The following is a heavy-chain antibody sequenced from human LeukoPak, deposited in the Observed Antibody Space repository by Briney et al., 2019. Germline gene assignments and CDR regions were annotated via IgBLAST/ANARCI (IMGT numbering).Heavy chain of an antibody. CDR1: GYTFTGYY. CDR3: AAVDTAMVTGVAAAGSGFDY. J-gene: IGHJ4*02. Sequence: GASVKVSCKASGYTFTGYYMHWVRQAPGQGLEWMGWINPNSGGTNYAQKFQGRVTMTRDTSISTAYMELSRLRSDDTAVYYCAAVDTAMVTGVAAAGSGFDYWGQGTLVTVSS. D-gene: IGHD5-18*01. V-gene: IGHV1-2*02. CDR2: INPNSGGT.